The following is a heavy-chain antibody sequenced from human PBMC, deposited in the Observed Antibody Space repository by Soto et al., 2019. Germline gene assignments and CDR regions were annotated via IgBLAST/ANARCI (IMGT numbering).Heavy chain of an antibody. CDR2: IYYSGST. D-gene: IGHD1-26*01. J-gene: IGHJ3*02. CDR3: AIKRSYYVNLEDDAFDI. Sequence: QVQLQESGPGLVKPSETLSLTCTVSGGSVSSGSYYWSWIRQPPGKGLEWIGYIYYSGSTNYNPSLKSRVTISVETSKNQFSLKLSSVTAADTAVYYCAIKRSYYVNLEDDAFDIWGQGTMVTVSS. CDR1: GGSVSSGSYY. V-gene: IGHV4-61*01.